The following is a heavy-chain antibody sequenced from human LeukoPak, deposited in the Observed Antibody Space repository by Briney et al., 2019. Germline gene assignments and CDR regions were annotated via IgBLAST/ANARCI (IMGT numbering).Heavy chain of an antibody. V-gene: IGHV4-59*01. CDR3: ASQLRYSSGWYWFDP. Sequence: SETLSLTCTVSGGSISSYYWSWIRQPPGKGLEWIGYIYYSGSTNYNPSLKSRVTISVDTSKNQFSLKLSCVTAADTAVYYCASQLRYSSGWYWFDPWGQGTLVTVSS. J-gene: IGHJ5*02. D-gene: IGHD6-19*01. CDR1: GGSISSYY. CDR2: IYYSGST.